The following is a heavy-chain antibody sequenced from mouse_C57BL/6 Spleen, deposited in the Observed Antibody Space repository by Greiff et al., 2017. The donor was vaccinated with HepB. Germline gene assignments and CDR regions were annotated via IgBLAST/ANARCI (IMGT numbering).Heavy chain of an antibody. D-gene: IGHD1-1*01. J-gene: IGHJ3*01. CDR2: IDPSDSET. CDR3: ARSDYYGSSQFAY. CDR1: GYTFTSYW. V-gene: IGHV1-52*01. Sequence: VQLQQPGAELVRPGSSVKLSCKASGYTFTSYWMHWVKQRPIQGLEWIGNIDPSDSETHYNQKFKDKATLTVDKSSSTAYMQLSSLTSEDSAVYYCARSDYYGSSQFAYWGQGTLVTVSA.